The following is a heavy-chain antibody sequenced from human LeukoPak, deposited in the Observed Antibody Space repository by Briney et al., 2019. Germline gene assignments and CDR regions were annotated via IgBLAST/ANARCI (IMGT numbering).Heavy chain of an antibody. Sequence: GGSLRLSCAASGFTFSKYWMLWVRQAPGKRLESVSRINTDGTVTTYAVSVKGRFTVSRDNADNTMLLQMNSVRDEDTAVYYCATKQWLAPPPDSWGQGTPVTVSS. CDR2: INTDGTVT. D-gene: IGHD6-19*01. CDR1: GFTFSKYW. V-gene: IGHV3-74*01. J-gene: IGHJ4*02. CDR3: ATKQWLAPPPDS.